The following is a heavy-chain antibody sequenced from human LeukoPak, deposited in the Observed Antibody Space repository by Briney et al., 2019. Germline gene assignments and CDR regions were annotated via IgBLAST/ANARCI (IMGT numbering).Heavy chain of an antibody. CDR1: GGSISSGGYS. CDR2: IYRSGST. J-gene: IGHJ6*02. V-gene: IGHV4-30-2*01. CDR3: ATSQGGDFWSEQKYGMEV. D-gene: IGHD3-3*01. Sequence: SETLSLTCAVSGGSISSGGYSWSWIRHPPGKGLGWIGYIYRSGSTYYNPSLKSRVTISVDRSKNQFSLKLSSVTAADTAVYYCATSQGGDFWSEQKYGMEVWGQGTTVTVSS.